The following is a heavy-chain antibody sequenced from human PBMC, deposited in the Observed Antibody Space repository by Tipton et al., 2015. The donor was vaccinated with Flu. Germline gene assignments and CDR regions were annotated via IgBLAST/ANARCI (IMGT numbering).Heavy chain of an antibody. CDR2: TGYDGSKK. J-gene: IGHJ5*01. CDR1: GFTFACHG. V-gene: IGHV3-33*04. D-gene: IGHD3-16*01. Sequence: SGFTFACHGMYWVRQAPGKGRQWVAGTGYDGSKKTYVDSVKGRFSISRYNSKNTLFLQMNEMRAEAPASYYCEKDFVAGSPVWGWFDSWGLGTLVTDSS. CDR3: EKDFVAGSPVWGWFDS.